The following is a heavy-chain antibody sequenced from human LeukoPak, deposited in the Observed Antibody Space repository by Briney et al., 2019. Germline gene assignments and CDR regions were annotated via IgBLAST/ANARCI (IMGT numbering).Heavy chain of an antibody. CDR1: GGSFSGYY. D-gene: IGHD4-17*01. CDR2: IYHSGST. J-gene: IGHJ4*02. Sequence: PSETLSLTCAVYGGSFSGYYWSWIRQPPGKGLEWIGSIYHSGSTYYNPSLKSRVTISVDTSKNQFSLKLSSVTAADTAVYYCARGDDYGDYFDYWGQGTLVTVSS. CDR3: ARGDDYGDYFDY. V-gene: IGHV4-34*01.